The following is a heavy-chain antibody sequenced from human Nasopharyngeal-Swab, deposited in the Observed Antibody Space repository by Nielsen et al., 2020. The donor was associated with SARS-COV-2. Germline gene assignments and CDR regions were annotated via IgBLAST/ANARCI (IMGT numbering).Heavy chain of an antibody. CDR2: IKSDGSST. CDR1: GFIFSSYW. J-gene: IGHJ6*02. D-gene: IGHD6-13*01. CDR3: ARESIAAAGPGMDV. V-gene: IGHV3-74*01. Sequence: GGSLRLSCAASGFIFSSYWMHWVRKAPGKGLVWVSRIKSDGSSTSYADSVKGRFTISRDNAKNTLFLQMNSLRAEDTAVYYCARESIAAAGPGMDVWGQGTTGTVSS.